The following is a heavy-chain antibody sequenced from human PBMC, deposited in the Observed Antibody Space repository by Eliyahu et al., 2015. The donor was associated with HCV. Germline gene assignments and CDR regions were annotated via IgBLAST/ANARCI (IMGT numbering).Heavy chain of an antibody. CDR3: TKDPPGVQWLARFDC. D-gene: IGHD6-19*01. J-gene: IGHJ4*02. CDR2: XSGXGDNT. Sequence: EVQLLESGGGLVHPGGSXRLSCXASGFXFXSNGMSWVRQAPGKGLGWVSAXSGXGDNTYYADSVKGRFTISRDISKNTLYLQMNSLRTEDTAIYYCTKDPPGVQWLARFDCWGQGTLVTVSS. V-gene: IGHV3-23*01. CDR1: GFXFXSNG.